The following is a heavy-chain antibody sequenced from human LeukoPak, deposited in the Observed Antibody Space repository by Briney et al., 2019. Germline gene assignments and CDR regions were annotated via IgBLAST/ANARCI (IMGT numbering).Heavy chain of an antibody. J-gene: IGHJ4*02. D-gene: IGHD6-19*01. CDR2: ISSGGNT. Sequence: GGSLRLSCAASGFTFSTYAMSSVRHTPGKGLEWVSGISSGGNTQYTDSVKGRFTVSRDNSKNTLHLQMDSLRAEDTAIYYCTKDRRQWVVPYFDSWGQGTVVTVSS. CDR1: GFTFSTYA. CDR3: TKDRRQWVVPYFDS. V-gene: IGHV3-23*01.